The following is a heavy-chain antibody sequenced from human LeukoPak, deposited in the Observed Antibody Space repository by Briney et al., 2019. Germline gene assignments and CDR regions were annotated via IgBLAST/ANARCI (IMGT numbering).Heavy chain of an antibody. Sequence: SETLSLTCTVSGGSISSGDYYWSWIRQPPGKGLEWIGYIYYSGSTYYNPSLKSRVTISVDTSKNQFSLKLSSVTAADTAVYYCASVYYYDSSGYYNFDYWGQGTLVTVSS. CDR2: IYYSGST. J-gene: IGHJ4*02. V-gene: IGHV4-30-4*01. CDR3: ASVYYYDSSGYYNFDY. CDR1: GGSISSGDYY. D-gene: IGHD3-22*01.